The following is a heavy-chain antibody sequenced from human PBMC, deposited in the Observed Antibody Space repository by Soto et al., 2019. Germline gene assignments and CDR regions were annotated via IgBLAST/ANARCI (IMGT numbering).Heavy chain of an antibody. V-gene: IGHV1-3*01. CDR1: GYTFTNYA. D-gene: IGHD4-4*01. CDR3: ATDSNGNWFDP. Sequence: ASVKVSCKASGYTFTNYAIQWVRQAPGQRLEWMGWINVGNGNTEYSQKFQGRVTITRVTSASTAYMDLNSLRSEDTAVYYCATDSNGNWFDPWGQGSLVTVSS. CDR2: INVGNGNT. J-gene: IGHJ5*02.